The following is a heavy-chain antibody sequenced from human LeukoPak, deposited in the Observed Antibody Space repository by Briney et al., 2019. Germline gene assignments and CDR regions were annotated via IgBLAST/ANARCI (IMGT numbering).Heavy chain of an antibody. J-gene: IGHJ4*02. CDR1: GGSFSDYY. V-gene: IGHV4-34*01. D-gene: IGHD1-1*01. Sequence: PSETLSLTCAVYGGSFSDYYWSWIRQPPGKGLEWIGSIYYHENTYYNSSLKSRVTISVDTSKNQFSLKLNSVTAADTAVYFCARRTYSAAYWKHFDYWGQGTLVTVSS. CDR2: IYYHENT. CDR3: ARRTYSAAYWKHFDY.